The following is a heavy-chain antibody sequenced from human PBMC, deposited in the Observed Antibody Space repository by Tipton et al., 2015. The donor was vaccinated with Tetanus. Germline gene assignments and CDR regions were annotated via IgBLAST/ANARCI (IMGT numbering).Heavy chain of an antibody. CDR1: GGSMSNNY. CDR2: IFHSGST. CDR3: ARRSYCSSSRCFDAFDL. D-gene: IGHD2-2*01. V-gene: IGHV4-59*07. Sequence: TLSLTCTVSGGSMSNNYWSWIRQPPGKGLEWIAYIFHSGSTNYSPSLKSRVAISMDTSKNQISLKLSSVTAADTAVYYCARRSYCSSSRCFDAFDLWDQGPMVTVSS. J-gene: IGHJ3*01.